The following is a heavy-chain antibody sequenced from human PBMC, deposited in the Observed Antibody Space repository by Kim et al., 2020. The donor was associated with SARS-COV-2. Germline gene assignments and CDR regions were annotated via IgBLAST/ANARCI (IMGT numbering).Heavy chain of an antibody. D-gene: IGHD3-9*01. J-gene: IGHJ5*02. CDR3: AKGANARYFDWLSIPDWFDP. CDR1: GFTFSSYA. V-gene: IGHV3-23*01. Sequence: GGSLRLSCAASGFTFSSYAMSWVRQAPGKGLEWVSEISGSGGSTYYADSVKGRFTISRDNSKNTLYLQMTSLRAEDTAVYYCAKGANARYFDWLSIPDWFDPWGQGTLVTVSS. CDR2: ISGSGGST.